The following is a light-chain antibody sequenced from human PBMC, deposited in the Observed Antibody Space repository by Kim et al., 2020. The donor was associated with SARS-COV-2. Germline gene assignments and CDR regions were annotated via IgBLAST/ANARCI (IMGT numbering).Light chain of an antibody. J-gene: IGLJ2*01. CDR1: SSNIGSNY. CDR3: AAWDDSLSGVV. Sequence: RVTISCSGSSSNIGSNYVYGYQQLPGTAPKLLIYRNNQRPSGVPDRFSGSKSGTSAYLAISGLRSEDEADYYCAAWDDSLSGVVFGGGTQLTVL. CDR2: RNN. V-gene: IGLV1-47*01.